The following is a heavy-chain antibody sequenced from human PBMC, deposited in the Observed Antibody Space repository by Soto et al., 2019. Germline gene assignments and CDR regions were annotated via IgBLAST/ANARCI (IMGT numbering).Heavy chain of an antibody. CDR1: GGSISSYY. D-gene: IGHD4-17*01. Sequence: SETLSLTCTVSGGSISSYYWSWIRQPPGKGLEWIGYIYYSGSTNYNPSLKSRVTISVDTSKNQFSLKLSSVTAADTAVYYCARGRDYGDFLATELPYYFDYWGQGTLVTVSS. J-gene: IGHJ4*02. V-gene: IGHV4-59*01. CDR3: ARGRDYGDFLATELPYYFDY. CDR2: IYYSGST.